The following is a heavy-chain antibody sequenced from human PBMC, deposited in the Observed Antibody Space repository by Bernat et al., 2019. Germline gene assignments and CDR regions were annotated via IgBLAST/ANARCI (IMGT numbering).Heavy chain of an antibody. Sequence: QVQLVESGGGVVQPGRSLRLSCAASGFTFSSYGMHWVRQAPGKGLEWVAVIWDDGSNKYYADSVKGRFTISRDNSKNTLYLQMNSLRAEDTAVYYCAREIYDSSGYYRVRYFDYWGQGTLVTVSS. CDR2: IWDDGSNK. CDR1: GFTFSSYG. D-gene: IGHD3-22*01. CDR3: AREIYDSSGYYRVRYFDY. J-gene: IGHJ4*02. V-gene: IGHV3-33*01.